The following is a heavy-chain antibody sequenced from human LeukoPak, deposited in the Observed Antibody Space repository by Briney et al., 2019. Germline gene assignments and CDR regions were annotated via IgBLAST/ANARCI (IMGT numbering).Heavy chain of an antibody. D-gene: IGHD3-22*01. Sequence: GGSLRLSCAPSGFPFSRYSMNWVRQAPGKGREWVAYISTGSRTIYSGDSVKGRFTIYRDNDKTLLFLQMENLRVEDTAVYYCTTYFDTTGYFEDAYDTWGQGTLVTVSA. CDR2: ISTGSRTI. CDR3: TTYFDTTGYFEDAYDT. J-gene: IGHJ4*03. V-gene: IGHV3-48*01. CDR1: GFPFSRYS.